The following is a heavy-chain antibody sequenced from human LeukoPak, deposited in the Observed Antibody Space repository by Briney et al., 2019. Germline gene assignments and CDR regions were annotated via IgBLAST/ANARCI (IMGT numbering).Heavy chain of an antibody. D-gene: IGHD3-22*01. CDR1: GHSFASYW. Sequence: GESLKISCKGSGHSFASYWIGWVRQMPGKGLEWMGIIYPGDSDTRYSPSFQGQVTISADKSISTAYLQWSSLKASDTAMYYCAREGDSSGYYRPPDYWGQGTLVTVFS. CDR2: IYPGDSDT. CDR3: AREGDSSGYYRPPDY. V-gene: IGHV5-51*01. J-gene: IGHJ4*02.